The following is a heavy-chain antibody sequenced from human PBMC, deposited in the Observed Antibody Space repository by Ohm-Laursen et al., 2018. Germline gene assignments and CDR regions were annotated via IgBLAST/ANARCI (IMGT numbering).Heavy chain of an antibody. Sequence: GSSVKVSCKPSGYTFDSFGITWVRQAPGQGLEWMGWISPYSGQTKYALKPQGRVTMTTDTSTSTAYMDVRGLRSEDTAVYYCARVVGSSRHNWGQGTLVTVSS. CDR1: GYTFDSFG. CDR3: ARVVGSSRHN. V-gene: IGHV1-18*01. CDR2: ISPYSGQT. J-gene: IGHJ4*02. D-gene: IGHD6-13*01.